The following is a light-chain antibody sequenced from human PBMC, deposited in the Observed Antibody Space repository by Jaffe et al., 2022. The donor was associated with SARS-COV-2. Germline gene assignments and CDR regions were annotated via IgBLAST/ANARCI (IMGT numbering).Light chain of an antibody. V-gene: IGKV4-1*01. CDR2: GAS. Sequence: DIVMTQSPDSLAVSLGERATINCKSSQSVLYSSNNKNYLAWYQQKPGQSPKLLIYGASTRESGVPERFSGSGSGTDFTLTISSLQAEDVAVYFCQQYYSTPFTFGPGTKVDIK. CDR3: QQYYSTPFT. J-gene: IGKJ3*01. CDR1: QSVLYSSNNKNY.